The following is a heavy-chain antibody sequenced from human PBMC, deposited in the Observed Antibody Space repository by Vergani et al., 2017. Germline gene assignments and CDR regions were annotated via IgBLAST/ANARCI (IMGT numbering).Heavy chain of an antibody. CDR3: ARDYCSSTSCFLYY. Sequence: QVQLQESGPGLVKPSETLSLTCTVSGGSISSYYWSWIRQPAGKGLEWIGRIYTSGSTNYNPSLKSRVTMSVDTSKNQFSLKLSSVTAADTAVYYCARDYCSSTSCFLYYWGQGTLVTVSS. CDR2: IYTSGST. V-gene: IGHV4-4*07. CDR1: GGSISSYY. D-gene: IGHD2-2*01. J-gene: IGHJ4*02.